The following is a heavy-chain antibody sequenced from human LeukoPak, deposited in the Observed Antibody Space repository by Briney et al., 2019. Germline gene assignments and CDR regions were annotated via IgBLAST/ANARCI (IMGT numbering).Heavy chain of an antibody. V-gene: IGHV4-59*01. Sequence: SETLSLTCTVSGGSMNNYYWSWIRQAPGKGLEWIGYISDSGSTNYDPSLRSRVTISVDTSKNQFSLKLSSVTAADTALYYCARYDYGDCWFDPWGQGTLVTVSS. CDR2: ISDSGST. CDR1: GGSMNNYY. D-gene: IGHD4-17*01. J-gene: IGHJ5*02. CDR3: ARYDYGDCWFDP.